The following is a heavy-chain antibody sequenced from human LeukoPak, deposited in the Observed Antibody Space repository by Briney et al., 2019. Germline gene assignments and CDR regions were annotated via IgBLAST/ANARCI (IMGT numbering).Heavy chain of an antibody. D-gene: IGHD3-22*01. J-gene: IGHJ5*02. Sequence: SETLSLTCTVSGYSISTGYYWDWIRQPPGKGLEWIGTFYHGGSTYYNPSLKSRVTISVDTSKNQFSLNLTSVTAADTAVYYCARRKGLYYDSSGYYTWGQGTLVTVSS. V-gene: IGHV4-38-2*02. CDR3: ARRKGLYYDSSGYYT. CDR1: GYSISTGYY. CDR2: FYHGGST.